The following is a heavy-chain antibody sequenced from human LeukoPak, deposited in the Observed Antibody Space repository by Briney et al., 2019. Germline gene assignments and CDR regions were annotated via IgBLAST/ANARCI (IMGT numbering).Heavy chain of an antibody. CDR3: ARDSWYYDILTGYYNPYYFDY. Sequence: ASVKVSCKASGYTFTGYYMHWVRQAPGQGLEWMGWINPNSGGTNSAQKFQGRVTMTTDTSTSTAYMELRSLRSDDTAVYYCARDSWYYDILTGYYNPYYFDYWGQGTLVTVSS. CDR1: GYTFTGYY. D-gene: IGHD3-9*01. V-gene: IGHV1-2*02. CDR2: INPNSGGT. J-gene: IGHJ4*02.